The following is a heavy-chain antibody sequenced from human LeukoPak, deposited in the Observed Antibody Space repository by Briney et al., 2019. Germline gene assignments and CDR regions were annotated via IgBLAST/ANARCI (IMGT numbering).Heavy chain of an antibody. CDR2: MNPNSDNT. V-gene: IGHV1-8*01. Sequence: ASVKVSRKASGYSFTNYDINWVRQATGQGLEWMGWMNPNSDNTIYAQKFQGRVTMTSDTSITTAYMELSSLRSEDTAVYYCARGNGYVEGAAAGTTVMDLWGQGTTVTVSS. CDR1: GYSFTNYD. J-gene: IGHJ6*02. D-gene: IGHD6-13*01. CDR3: ARGNGYVEGAAAGTTVMDL.